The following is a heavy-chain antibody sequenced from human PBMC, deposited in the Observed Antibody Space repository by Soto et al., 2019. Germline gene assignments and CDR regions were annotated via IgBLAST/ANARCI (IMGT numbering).Heavy chain of an antibody. D-gene: IGHD6-19*01. CDR1: GGSISSGGYY. CDR2: TYYSENT. J-gene: IGHJ4*02. CDR3: ARLSSSGWPIDS. V-gene: IGHV4-31*02. Sequence: PSETLSLTCTVPGGSISSGGYYWNWIRQHPGKGLERIGYTYYSENTYYNPSLNSRITISADTSKNQFSLKLSSVTAADTAVYYCARLSSSGWPIDSWGQGTLVTVSS.